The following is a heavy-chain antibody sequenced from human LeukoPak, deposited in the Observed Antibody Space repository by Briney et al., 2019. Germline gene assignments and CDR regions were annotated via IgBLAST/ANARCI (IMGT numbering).Heavy chain of an antibody. J-gene: IGHJ4*02. V-gene: IGHV3-66*01. CDR1: EFSVGSNY. D-gene: IGHD3-22*01. CDR3: TRFLYYYDSSTYHDYFDY. CDR2: IYSGGST. Sequence: GGSLRLSCAASEFSVGSNYMTWVRQAPGKGLEWVSLIYSGGSTYYADSVKGRFTISRDNSKNTLYLQMNSLRAEDTAVYYCTRFLYYYDSSTYHDYFDYWGQGTLVTVSS.